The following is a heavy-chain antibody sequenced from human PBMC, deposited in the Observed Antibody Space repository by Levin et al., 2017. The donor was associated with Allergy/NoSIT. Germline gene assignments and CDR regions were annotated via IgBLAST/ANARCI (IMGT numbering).Heavy chain of an antibody. CDR2: TYYRSKWYN. D-gene: IGHD6-13*01. J-gene: IGHJ5*02. CDR3: ARSSGGVAAAPSTNWFDP. V-gene: IGHV6-1*01. CDR1: GDSVSSNSAA. Sequence: SETLSLTCAISGDSVSSNSAAWNWIRQSPSRGLEWLGRTYYRSKWYNDYAVSVKSRITINPDTSKNQFSLQLNSVTPEDTAVYYCARSSGGVAAAPSTNWFDPWGQGTLVTVSS.